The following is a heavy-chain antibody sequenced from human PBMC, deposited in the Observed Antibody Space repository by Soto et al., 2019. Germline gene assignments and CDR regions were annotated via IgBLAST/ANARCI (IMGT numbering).Heavy chain of an antibody. Sequence: GASVKVSCKASGYTFTSYYMHWVRQAPGQGLEWIGIINPSGGSTSYAQKFQGRVTMTRDTSTSTVYMELSSLRSEDTAVYYCARDYGYCSGGSCYSNYYGMDVWGQGTTVTVSS. D-gene: IGHD2-15*01. J-gene: IGHJ6*02. CDR3: ARDYGYCSGGSCYSNYYGMDV. V-gene: IGHV1-46*01. CDR1: GYTFTSYY. CDR2: INPSGGST.